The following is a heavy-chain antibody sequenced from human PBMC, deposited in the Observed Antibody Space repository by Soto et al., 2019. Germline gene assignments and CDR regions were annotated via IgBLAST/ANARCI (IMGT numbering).Heavy chain of an antibody. CDR1: GGFISSYY. Sequence: SEALSLTSTVSGGFISSYYWSWIRQPPGKGLEWIGYIYYSGSTNYDPSLKSRVTISVDTSKNQFSLKLSSVTAADTAVYYCARSYGSGSYYTNYYYYYYMDVWGKGTTVTVSS. J-gene: IGHJ6*03. CDR2: IYYSGST. D-gene: IGHD3-10*01. V-gene: IGHV4-59*08. CDR3: ARSYGSGSYYTNYYYYYYMDV.